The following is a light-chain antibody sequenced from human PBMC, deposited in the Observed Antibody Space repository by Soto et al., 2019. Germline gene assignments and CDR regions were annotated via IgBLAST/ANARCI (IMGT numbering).Light chain of an antibody. V-gene: IGKV3-20*01. CDR3: QQYGSSGT. CDR1: QSVSSN. Sequence: EIVLTQSPATLSLSPGERATLSCRASQSVSSNLAWYQQKPGQAPRLLIFDASNRATGIPARFSGSGSGTDFTLTISRLEPEDFAVYYCQQYGSSGTFGQGTKVDIK. J-gene: IGKJ1*01. CDR2: DAS.